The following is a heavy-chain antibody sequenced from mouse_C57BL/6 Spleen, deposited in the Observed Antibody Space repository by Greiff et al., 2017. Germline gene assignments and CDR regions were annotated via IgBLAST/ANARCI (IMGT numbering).Heavy chain of an antibody. V-gene: IGHV2-2*01. CDR3: ARNYGSRYYFDY. CDR1: GFSLTSYG. J-gene: IGHJ2*01. Sequence: QVQLKESGPGLVQPSQSLSITCTVSGFSLTSYGVHWVRQSPGKGLEWLGVIWSGGSTAYNAAFISRLSISKDNSKSQVFFKMNSLQADDTAIYYCARNYGSRYYFDYWGQGTTLTVSS. CDR2: IWSGGST. D-gene: IGHD1-1*01.